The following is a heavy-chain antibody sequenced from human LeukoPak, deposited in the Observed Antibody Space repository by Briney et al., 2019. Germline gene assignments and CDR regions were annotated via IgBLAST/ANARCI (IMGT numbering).Heavy chain of an antibody. Sequence: SETLSLTCSVSDGSINSDTYYWGWIRQPPGKGLEWIASIHPGGNTFYNPSLKSRVAISVDTSKKQFSLILTSVAAADTAVYYCARDQGSLFDLWGQGSLVIVSS. J-gene: IGHJ5*02. V-gene: IGHV4-39*07. D-gene: IGHD1-26*01. CDR1: DGSINSDTYY. CDR2: IHPGGNT. CDR3: ARDQGSLFDL.